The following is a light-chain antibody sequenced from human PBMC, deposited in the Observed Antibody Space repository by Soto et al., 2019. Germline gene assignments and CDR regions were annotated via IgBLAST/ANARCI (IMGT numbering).Light chain of an antibody. CDR3: RSYTSSRAYV. CDR2: EVS. V-gene: IGLV2-14*01. CDR1: SSDVGGYNH. Sequence: QSALTQPSSVSGSPGQSITISCTGTSSDVGGYNHVSWYQQQSGKAPKLMIHEVSNRPSGVSNRFSGSKSGNTASLTISGLQAEDEADYYCRSYTSSRAYVFGIGTKLTVL. J-gene: IGLJ1*01.